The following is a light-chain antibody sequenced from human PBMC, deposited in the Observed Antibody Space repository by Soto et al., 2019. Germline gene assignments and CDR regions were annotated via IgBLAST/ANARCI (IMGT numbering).Light chain of an antibody. CDR1: QSVDSN. V-gene: IGKV3-15*01. Sequence: EVVMTQSPATLSVSPGERATLSCRASQSVDSNLAWYQQKPGQAPRLLIYRASTRAAGIPATFSGSGSGTEFTLNISRLQSEDFAVYYCQQYNDWPYNFGQGTKLDIK. J-gene: IGKJ2*01. CDR2: RAS. CDR3: QQYNDWPYN.